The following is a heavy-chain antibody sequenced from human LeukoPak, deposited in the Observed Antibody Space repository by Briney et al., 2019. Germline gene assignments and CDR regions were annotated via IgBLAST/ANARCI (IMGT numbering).Heavy chain of an antibody. CDR3: ASQYYYDSSGYYYYAFDI. V-gene: IGHV4-30-4*01. D-gene: IGHD3-22*01. Sequence: SETLSLTCTVSGGSISSGDYYWSWIRQPPGKGLEWIGYIYYSGSTYYNPSLKSRVTISVDTSKNQFSLKLSSVTAADTAVYYCASQYYYDSSGYYYYAFDIWGQGTMVTVSS. J-gene: IGHJ3*02. CDR2: IYYSGST. CDR1: GGSISSGDYY.